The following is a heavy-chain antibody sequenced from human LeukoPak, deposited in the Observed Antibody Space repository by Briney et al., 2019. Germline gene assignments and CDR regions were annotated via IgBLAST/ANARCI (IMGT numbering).Heavy chain of an antibody. Sequence: GASVKVSCKSSGYTLTEYYLHWVRQAPGQGLEWMGWISAYNGNTNYAQKLQGRVTMTTDTSTSTAYMELRSLRSGDTAVYYCARGYCSGGSCHFDYWGQGTLVTVSS. CDR2: ISAYNGNT. V-gene: IGHV1-18*04. D-gene: IGHD2-15*01. CDR3: ARGYCSGGSCHFDY. J-gene: IGHJ4*02. CDR1: GYTLTEYY.